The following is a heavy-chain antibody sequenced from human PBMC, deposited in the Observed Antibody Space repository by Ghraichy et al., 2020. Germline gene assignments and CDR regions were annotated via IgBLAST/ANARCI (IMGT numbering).Heavy chain of an antibody. CDR2: IYSGGST. Sequence: GESLNISCAASGFTVSSNYMSWVRQAPGKGLEWVSVIYSGGSTYYADSVKGRFTISRDNSKNTLYLQMNSLRAEDTAVYYCATSDDYSNYGKNYYYYGMDVWGQGTTVTVSS. CDR3: ATSDDYSNYGKNYYYYGMDV. D-gene: IGHD4-11*01. J-gene: IGHJ6*02. V-gene: IGHV3-53*01. CDR1: GFTVSSNY.